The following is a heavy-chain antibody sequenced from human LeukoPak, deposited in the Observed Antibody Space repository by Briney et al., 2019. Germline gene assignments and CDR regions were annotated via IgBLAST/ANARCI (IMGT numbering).Heavy chain of an antibody. Sequence: PGGSLRLSCAASGFTFSSYNVNWVRPAPGKWLEWVSSITTGNSFLYFADSVEGRFTISRDHANNSLYLQMNSLRADDTAVYYCARGAATRKSGFYYYYMDVWGKGTTVTVSS. D-gene: IGHD5-12*01. J-gene: IGHJ6*03. CDR1: GFTFSSYN. V-gene: IGHV3-21*01. CDR3: ARGAATRKSGFYYYYMDV. CDR2: ITTGNSFL.